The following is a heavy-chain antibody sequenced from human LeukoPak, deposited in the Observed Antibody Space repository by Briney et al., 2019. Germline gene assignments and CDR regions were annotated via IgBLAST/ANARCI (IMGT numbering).Heavy chain of an antibody. Sequence: GGSLRLSCAASGFTFSSYSMNWVRQAPGKGLEWVANIKQDGSEKYYVDSVKGRFTISRDNAKNSLYLQMNSLRAEDTAVYYCARSQRVGPAATRFGYWGQGTLVTVSS. V-gene: IGHV3-7*01. CDR2: IKQDGSEK. D-gene: IGHD2-2*01. CDR1: GFTFSSYS. J-gene: IGHJ4*02. CDR3: ARSQRVGPAATRFGY.